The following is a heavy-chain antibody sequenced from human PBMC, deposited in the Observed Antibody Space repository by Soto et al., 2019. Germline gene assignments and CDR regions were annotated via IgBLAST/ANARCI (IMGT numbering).Heavy chain of an antibody. J-gene: IGHJ6*04. D-gene: IGHD2-15*01. CDR2: IQSGGTT. CDR3: ARDDVLCDGGRCYGIPLDV. Sequence: EVQLVESGGGLVQPGGSLRLSCAASGFTVSSKYMNWVRQAPGKGLEWVSLIQSGGTTYYADSVKGRFTISRDTSENTLHLQMDSLRVEDTAVYYCARDDVLCDGGRCYGIPLDVWGNWTTVTVSS. CDR1: GFTVSSKY. V-gene: IGHV3-66*01.